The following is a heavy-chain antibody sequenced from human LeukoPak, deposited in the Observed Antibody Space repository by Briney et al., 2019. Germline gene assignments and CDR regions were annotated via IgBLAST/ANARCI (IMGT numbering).Heavy chain of an antibody. V-gene: IGHV1-18*01. Sequence: ASVKVSCTTSGYTFTSYLITWVRQAPGQGLEWMGWISPYNGNTNYLQKYQGRVTMSTDTSTTTAYMDLRNLKFDDTAVYYCARAVGYHDSSGYYYPIDHWGQGTLVTVSS. D-gene: IGHD3-22*01. J-gene: IGHJ4*02. CDR3: ARAVGYHDSSGYYYPIDH. CDR1: GYTFTSYL. CDR2: ISPYNGNT.